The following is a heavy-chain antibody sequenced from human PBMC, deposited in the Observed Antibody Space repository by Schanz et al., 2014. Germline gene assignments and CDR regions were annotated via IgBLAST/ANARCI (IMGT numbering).Heavy chain of an antibody. Sequence: EVQLVESGGGLVQPGGSLRLSCGGSGFTFSKYWMSWVRQAPGKGLEWVANIKQDGSEKYYVDAVKGQFTISRDNAKNSMYLHMKSLRGEDTAVYYCASGVHVSSLQKGLQFWGRGTLVIVSS. CDR3: ASGVHVSSLQKGLQF. J-gene: IGHJ1*01. CDR2: IKQDGSEK. D-gene: IGHD3-10*01. V-gene: IGHV3-7*02. CDR1: GFTFSKYW.